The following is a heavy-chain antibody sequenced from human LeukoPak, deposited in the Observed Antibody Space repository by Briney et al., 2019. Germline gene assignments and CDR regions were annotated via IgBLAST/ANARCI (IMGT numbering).Heavy chain of an antibody. CDR1: GLIHSSNY. D-gene: IGHD3-10*01. J-gene: IGHJ5*02. CDR3: ARIRSQFVELFQGWFDP. Sequence: PGGSLRLSCAASGLIHSSNYMSWVRHAPGKGREGVSVNYSGGSTYLSDSVKGRFPISRDNSKNTLYLQMNSLRAEDTAVYYCARIRSQFVELFQGWFDPWGQGTLVTVSS. CDR2: NYSGGST. V-gene: IGHV3-53*01.